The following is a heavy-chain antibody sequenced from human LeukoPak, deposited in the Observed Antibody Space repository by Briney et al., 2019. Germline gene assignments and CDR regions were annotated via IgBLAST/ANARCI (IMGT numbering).Heavy chain of an antibody. Sequence: GGSLRLSCAASGFTFSDYSMNWVRQAPGKGLEWVSSISDDSNYIYYADSVKGRFTISRDNAKNSLYLQMNSLRAEDTAVYYCATYSSSNGREFQYWGQGTLVTVSS. D-gene: IGHD2-2*01. V-gene: IGHV3-21*01. CDR1: GFTFSDYS. CDR3: ATYSSSNGREFQY. J-gene: IGHJ1*01. CDR2: ISDDSNYI.